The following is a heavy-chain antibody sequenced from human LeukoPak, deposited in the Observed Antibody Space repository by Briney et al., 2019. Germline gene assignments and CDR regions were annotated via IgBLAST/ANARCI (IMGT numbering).Heavy chain of an antibody. CDR1: GFTCSSYS. V-gene: IGHV3-48*01. Sequence: GGSLRLSCAASGFTCSSYSMNWVRQAPGKGREGVSYISSSSSTIYYAGSVKGRFTIFRENAKKSLYLQMNSMRAEDTAVYYCAGRYDFWSGYHPIDAFDIWGQGTMVTVSS. D-gene: IGHD3-3*01. CDR3: AGRYDFWSGYHPIDAFDI. CDR2: ISSSSSTI. J-gene: IGHJ3*02.